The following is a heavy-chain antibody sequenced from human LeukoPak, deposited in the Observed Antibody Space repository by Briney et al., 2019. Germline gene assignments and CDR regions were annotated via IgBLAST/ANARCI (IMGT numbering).Heavy chain of an antibody. V-gene: IGHV3-30*01. CDR3: ARGRSGYNWNDYGFR. Sequence: GGSLRLSCAASGFTFSSYAIHWVRQAPGKGLEWVAVISYDGGNKYYADSVKGRFTISRDNSKNTLYLQINSLRAEDTAVYYCARGRSGYNWNDYGFRWGQGTLVTVSS. CDR1: GFTFSSYA. CDR2: ISYDGGNK. D-gene: IGHD1-1*01. J-gene: IGHJ4*02.